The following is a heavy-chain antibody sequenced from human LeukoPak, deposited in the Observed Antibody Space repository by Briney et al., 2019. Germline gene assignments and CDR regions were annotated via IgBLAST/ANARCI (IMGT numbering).Heavy chain of an antibody. CDR3: MSRSPQSFDAFDI. D-gene: IGHD1-26*01. V-gene: IGHV4-39*01. J-gene: IGHJ3*02. CDR1: GGSISSSSYY. Sequence: SETLSLTCTVSGGSISSSSYYWGWIRQPPGKGLEWIGSIYYSGSTYYNPSLKSRVTISVDTSKNQFSLKLSSVTAADTAVYYCMSRSPQSFDAFDIWGQGTMVTVSS. CDR2: IYYSGST.